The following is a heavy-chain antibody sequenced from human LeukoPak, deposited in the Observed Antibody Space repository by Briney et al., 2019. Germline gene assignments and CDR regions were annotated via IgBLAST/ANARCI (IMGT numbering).Heavy chain of an antibody. J-gene: IGHJ4*02. CDR1: GFTFSSYG. V-gene: IGHV3-30*18. CDR2: ISYDGSNK. D-gene: IGHD1-26*01. Sequence: GGSLRLSCAASGFTFSSYGMHWVRQAPGKGLGWGAVISYDGSNKYYADSVKGRFTISRDNSKNTLYLQMNSLRAEDTAVYYCAKEVQWVLEEINDYWGQGTLVTVSS. CDR3: AKEVQWVLEEINDY.